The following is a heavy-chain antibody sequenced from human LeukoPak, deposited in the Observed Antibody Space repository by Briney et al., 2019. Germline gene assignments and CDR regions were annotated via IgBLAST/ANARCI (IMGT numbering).Heavy chain of an antibody. V-gene: IGHV4-34*01. CDR2: INHSGST. CDR1: GGSFSGYY. Sequence: SETLSLTCAVYGGSFSGYYWSWVRQPPEKGLEWIGEINHSGSTNYNPSLKSRVTISVDTSKNQFSLKLSSVTAADTAVYYCARGGYGGYADNWFDPWGQGTLVTVSS. D-gene: IGHD5-12*01. J-gene: IGHJ5*02. CDR3: ARGGYGGYADNWFDP.